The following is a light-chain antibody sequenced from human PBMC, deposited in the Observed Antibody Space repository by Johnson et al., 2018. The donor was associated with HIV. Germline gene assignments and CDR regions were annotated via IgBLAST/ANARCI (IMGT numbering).Light chain of an antibody. CDR2: ENN. J-gene: IGLJ1*01. CDR3: GTWDSGLSAGAV. CDR1: NSNIGNNY. V-gene: IGLV1-51*02. Sequence: QSVLTQPPSVSAAPGQKVTISCSGSNSNIGNNYVSWYQQVPGTAPKLLIYENNKRPSGIPDRFSGSKSGTSATLGITGLQTGDEADYYCGTWDSGLSAGAVFGTGTKVTVL.